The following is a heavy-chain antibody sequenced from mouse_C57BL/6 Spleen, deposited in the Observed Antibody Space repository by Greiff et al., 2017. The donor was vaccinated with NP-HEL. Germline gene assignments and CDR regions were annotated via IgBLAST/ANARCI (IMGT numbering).Heavy chain of an antibody. CDR1: GFTFSSYG. Sequence: EVQRVESGGDLVQPGGSLKLSCAASGFTFSSYGMSWVRQTPDKRLEWVATISSGGCYPYYPDSVTGRFTISRDNAKNNRYLQMSSLKSEDTAMYYCEGLVWIVSSYGTWFAYWGQGTLAPVSA. J-gene: IGHJ3*01. CDR2: ISSGGCYP. CDR3: EGLVWIVSSYGTWFAY. D-gene: IGHD1-1*01. V-gene: IGHV5-6*01.